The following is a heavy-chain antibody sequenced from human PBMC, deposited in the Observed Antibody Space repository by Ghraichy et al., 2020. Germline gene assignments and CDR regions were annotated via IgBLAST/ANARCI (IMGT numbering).Heavy chain of an antibody. CDR1: GGSISSSSYY. Sequence: ETLSLTCTVSGGSISSSSYYWGWIRQPPGKGLEWIGSIYYSGSTYYNPSLKSRVTISVDTSKNQFSLKLSSVTAADTAVYYCARVHAPGLLGVYWGQGTLVTVSS. J-gene: IGHJ4*02. CDR2: IYYSGST. D-gene: IGHD2-15*01. CDR3: ARVHAPGLLGVY. V-gene: IGHV4-39*07.